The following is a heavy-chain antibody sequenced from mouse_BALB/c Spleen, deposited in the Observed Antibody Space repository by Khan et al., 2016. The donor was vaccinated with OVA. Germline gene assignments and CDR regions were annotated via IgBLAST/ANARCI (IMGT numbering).Heavy chain of an antibody. CDR2: ISYSGST. CDR1: GDSITSGY. V-gene: IGHV3-8*02. D-gene: IGHD2-14*01. Sequence: EVQLQESGPTLVKPSQTLSLTCSVTGDSITSGYWNWIRKFPGNKLEYMGYISYSGSTYYNPSLKSRISITRDTSKNQFYLQLNSVTTEDTATYYCARWNYRYDGYFDYWGQGTTRTVSS. CDR3: ARWNYRYDGYFDY. J-gene: IGHJ2*01.